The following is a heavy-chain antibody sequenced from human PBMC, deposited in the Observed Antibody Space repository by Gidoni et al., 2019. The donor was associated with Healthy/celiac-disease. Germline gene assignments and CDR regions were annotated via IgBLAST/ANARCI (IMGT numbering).Heavy chain of an antibody. CDR2: ISYDGSNK. V-gene: IGHV3-30-3*01. CDR1: GFTFRSYT. Sequence: QVQLVESGGGVVQPGRSLRLSCAASGFTFRSYTMHWVRQAPGKGLEWVAVISYDGSNKYYADSVKGRFTISRDNSKNTLYLQMNSLRAENTAVYYCAREGSWGQGTLVTVSS. CDR3: AREGS. J-gene: IGHJ5*02.